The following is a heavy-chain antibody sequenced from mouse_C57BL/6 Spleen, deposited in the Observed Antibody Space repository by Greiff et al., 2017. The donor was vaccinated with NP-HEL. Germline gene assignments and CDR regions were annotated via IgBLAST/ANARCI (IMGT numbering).Heavy chain of an antibody. CDR3: ARVFYDGYWYFDV. CDR1: GYSITSGYY. J-gene: IGHJ1*03. V-gene: IGHV3-6*01. Sequence: EVQLQESGPGLVKPSQSLSLTCSVTGYSITSGYYWNWIRQFPGNKLEWMGYISYDGSNNYNPSLKNRISITRDTSKNQFFLKLNSVTTEDTATYYCARVFYDGYWYFDVWGTGTTVTVSS. CDR2: ISYDGSN. D-gene: IGHD2-3*01.